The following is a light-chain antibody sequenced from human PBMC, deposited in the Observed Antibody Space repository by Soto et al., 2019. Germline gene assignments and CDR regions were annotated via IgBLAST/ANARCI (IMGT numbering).Light chain of an antibody. J-gene: IGLJ2*01. CDR2: SDD. Sequence: QSVLTQPPSASGTPGQRVTISCSGSPSNIGENTVTWYQQLPGTAPKVLIYSDDQRPSGVPDRFSGSKSGTSASLAISGLQSEDEADYYCQSYDSSLNFLFGGGTKLTVL. V-gene: IGLV1-44*01. CDR1: PSNIGENT. CDR3: QSYDSSLNFL.